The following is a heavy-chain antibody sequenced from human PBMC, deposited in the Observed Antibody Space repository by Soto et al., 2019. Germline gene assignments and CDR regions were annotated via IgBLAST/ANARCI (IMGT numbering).Heavy chain of an antibody. V-gene: IGHV3-30-3*01. D-gene: IGHD2-21*02. CDR3: ARDPVAYCGGDCRTFDF. Sequence: QVQLVESGGGVVQPGRSLRLSCAASGFTFSSYAMHWVRQAPGKGLEWVAVISYDGSNKYYADSVKGRFTISRDNSKNTLYLHMTSQRAEDTAVYYCARDPVAYCGGDCRTFDFWGQGTLVTVSS. CDR2: ISYDGSNK. CDR1: GFTFSSYA. J-gene: IGHJ4*02.